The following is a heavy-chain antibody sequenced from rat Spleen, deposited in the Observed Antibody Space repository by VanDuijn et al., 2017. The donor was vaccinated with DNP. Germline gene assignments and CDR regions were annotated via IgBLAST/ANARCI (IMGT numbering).Heavy chain of an antibody. V-gene: IGHV3-1*01. J-gene: IGHJ4*01. Sequence: EVQLQESGPGLVKPSQSLSLTCSVTGYSITSNYWGWIRKFPGDKMEYIGHISYSGSPNYNPSLKSRISITRDTSKNQFFLHLNSVTTEDTATYYCARWPGYNPPYAMDAWGQGTSVTVSS. CDR2: ISYSGSP. CDR3: ARWPGYNPPYAMDA. D-gene: IGHD1-4*01. CDR1: GYSITSNY.